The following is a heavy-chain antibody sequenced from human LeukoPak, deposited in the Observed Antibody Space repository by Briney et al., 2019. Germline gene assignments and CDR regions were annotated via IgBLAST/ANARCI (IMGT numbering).Heavy chain of an antibody. D-gene: IGHD2-2*02. V-gene: IGHV4-39*07. CDR2: IYYSGST. J-gene: IGHJ5*02. CDR1: GGSISSSSYY. CDR3: ARGIVVVPAAITAVDP. Sequence: SETLSLTCTVSGGSISSSSYYWGWIRQPPGKGLEWIGSIYYSGSTYYNPSLKSRVTISVDTSKNQFSLKLSSVTAADTAVYYCARGIVVVPAAITAVDPWGRGTLVTVSS.